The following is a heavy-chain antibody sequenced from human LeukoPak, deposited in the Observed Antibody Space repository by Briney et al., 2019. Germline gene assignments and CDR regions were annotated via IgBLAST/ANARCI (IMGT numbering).Heavy chain of an antibody. D-gene: IGHD4-17*01. J-gene: IGHJ4*02. CDR3: AFTTTVPKPFDY. Sequence: ASVKVSCKASGYTFTSYGISWVRQAPGQGLEWMGWISAYNGNTNYAQKLQGRVTMTTDTSTSTAYMELRSLRSEDTAVYYCAFTTTVPKPFDYWGQGTLVTVSS. V-gene: IGHV1-18*01. CDR2: ISAYNGNT. CDR1: GYTFTSYG.